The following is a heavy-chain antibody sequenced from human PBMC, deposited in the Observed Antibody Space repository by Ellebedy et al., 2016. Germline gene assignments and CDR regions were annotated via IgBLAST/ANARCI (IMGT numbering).Heavy chain of an antibody. V-gene: IGHV3-21*01. CDR2: IVFSGTAT. J-gene: IGHJ4*02. CDR3: ARDGSEWSRDY. Sequence: GESLKISXAASGFIFNIAGMTWVRQAPGKGLEWVATIVFSGTATYYSDSLKGRFIVSRDNAKNSLFLQMNSLRVEDTAVYYFARDGSEWSRDYWGQGTLVTVSS. D-gene: IGHD3-3*01. CDR1: GFIFNIAG.